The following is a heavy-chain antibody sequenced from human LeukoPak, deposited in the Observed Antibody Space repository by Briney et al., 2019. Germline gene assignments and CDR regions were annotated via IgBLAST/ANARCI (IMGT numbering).Heavy chain of an antibody. J-gene: IGHJ4*02. CDR2: INHSGST. CDR3: ARGRQWLVKYFDY. CDR1: GGSFSGYY. D-gene: IGHD6-19*01. V-gene: IGHV4-34*01. Sequence: SETLCLTCAVYGGSFSGYYWSWIRQPPGKGLEWIGEINHSGSTNYNPSLKSRVTTSVDTSKNQFSLKLSSVTAADTAAYYCARGRQWLVKYFDYWGQGTLVTVSS.